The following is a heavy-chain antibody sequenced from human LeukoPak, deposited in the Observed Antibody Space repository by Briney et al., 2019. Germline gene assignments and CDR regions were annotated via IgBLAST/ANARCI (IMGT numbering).Heavy chain of an antibody. J-gene: IGHJ4*02. CDR1: GGSISTYY. CDR3: SRENGAFSPFGY. D-gene: IGHD2-8*01. Sequence: PSETLSLTCTVAGGSISTYYWSWIRQPPGKGLEWIGEISLTGLTHYNPSLESRVTVSLDKSKNQLSLNLTSVTAADTAVYYCSRENGAFSPFGYWGQGTLVTVLS. V-gene: IGHV4-59*12. CDR2: ISLTGLT.